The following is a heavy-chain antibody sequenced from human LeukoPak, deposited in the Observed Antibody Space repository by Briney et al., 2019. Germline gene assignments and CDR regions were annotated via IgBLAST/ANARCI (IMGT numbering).Heavy chain of an antibody. Sequence: SGGSLRLSCAASGFTFSSYAMSWVRQAPGKGLEWVSAISGSGGSTYYADSVKGRFTISRDNSKNTLYLQMNSLRAEDTAVYYCAPPSYDSSGIDYWGQGTLVTVSS. D-gene: IGHD3-22*01. J-gene: IGHJ4*02. CDR2: ISGSGGST. CDR3: APPSYDSSGIDY. CDR1: GFTFSSYA. V-gene: IGHV3-23*01.